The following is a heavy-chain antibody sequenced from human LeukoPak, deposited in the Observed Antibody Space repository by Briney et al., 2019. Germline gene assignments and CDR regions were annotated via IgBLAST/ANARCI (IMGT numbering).Heavy chain of an antibody. Sequence: SETLSLTCAVYGGSISGYYWSCIRQPPGKGLEWIGEIHYSESANYNPSLKSRAIISVDTSKNQFSLKLTSVTAADTAVYYCARETRRSRFDYWGQGTLVTVSS. D-gene: IGHD2-2*01. CDR2: IHYSESA. J-gene: IGHJ4*02. CDR3: ARETRRSRFDY. CDR1: GGSISGYY. V-gene: IGHV4-34*01.